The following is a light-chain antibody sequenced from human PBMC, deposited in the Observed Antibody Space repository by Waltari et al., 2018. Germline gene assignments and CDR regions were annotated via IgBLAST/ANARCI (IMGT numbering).Light chain of an antibody. V-gene: IGKV1-5*03. CDR2: KAS. J-gene: IGKJ1*01. Sequence: DIQMTQSPSALSASVGDRVPITCRANQSINTWLAWYQQKPGKVPQLLIYKASTLESGVPSRFSGSGSGTEFTLTISSLQPDDFATYYCQQYNSYSRTFGQGTKVEIK. CDR1: QSINTW. CDR3: QQYNSYSRT.